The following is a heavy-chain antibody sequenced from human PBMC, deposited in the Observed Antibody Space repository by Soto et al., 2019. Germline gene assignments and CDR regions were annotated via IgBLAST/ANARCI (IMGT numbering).Heavy chain of an antibody. Sequence: GGSLRLSCAASGFTFGSYWMSWVRQAPGKGLEWVSNIQSDGGEKYYGDSVKGRFTISRDNSKNSLYLQMNSMRAEDTAMYCCARNRREVGTIPDEFDIWGRGTMVTVSS. CDR2: IQSDGGEK. D-gene: IGHD1-1*01. CDR1: GFTFGSYW. CDR3: ARNRREVGTIPDEFDI. V-gene: IGHV3-7*03. J-gene: IGHJ3*02.